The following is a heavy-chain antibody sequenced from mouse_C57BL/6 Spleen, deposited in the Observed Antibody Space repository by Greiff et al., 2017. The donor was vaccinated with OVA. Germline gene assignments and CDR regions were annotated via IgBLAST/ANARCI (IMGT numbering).Heavy chain of an antibody. CDR1: GYSFTDYN. CDR3: ARSHYGSSYPYYFDY. Sequence: EVKLMESGPELVKPGASVKISCKASGYSFTDYNMNWVKQSNGKSLEWIGVINPNYGTTSYNQKFKGKATLTVDQSSSTAYMQLNSLTSEDSAVYYCARSHYGSSYPYYFDYWGQGTTLTVSS. V-gene: IGHV1-39*01. D-gene: IGHD1-1*01. J-gene: IGHJ2*01. CDR2: INPNYGTT.